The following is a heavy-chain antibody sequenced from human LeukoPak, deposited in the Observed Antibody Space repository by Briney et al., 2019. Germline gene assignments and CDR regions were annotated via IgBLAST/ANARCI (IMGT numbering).Heavy chain of an antibody. Sequence: GGSLRLSCAASGFTFSSYEMNWVRQAPGKGLEWVSSISSSSSYIYYADSVKGRFTISRDNAKNSLYLQMNSLRAEDTAVYYCARGGNWNYEFPDYFDYWGQGTLVPVSS. J-gene: IGHJ4*02. V-gene: IGHV3-21*01. CDR1: GFTFSSYE. D-gene: IGHD1-7*01. CDR2: ISSSSSYI. CDR3: ARGGNWNYEFPDYFDY.